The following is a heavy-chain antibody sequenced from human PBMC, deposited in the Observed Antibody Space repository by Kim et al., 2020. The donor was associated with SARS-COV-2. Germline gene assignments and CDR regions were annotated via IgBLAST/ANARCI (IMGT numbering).Heavy chain of an antibody. J-gene: IGHJ4*03. CDR3: ARDRDWGYCDY. CDR2: ISSDGSNK. D-gene: IGHD3-9*01. CDR1: GFTLSYYG. Sequence: GGSLRLSCAASGFTLSYYGMHWVRQVPGKLLEWVAFISSDGSNKYFADSVKGRFTISRDNSQNTIFLQMNSMRAEETAVFYCARDRDWGYCDYWGQGTL. V-gene: IGHV3-33*05.